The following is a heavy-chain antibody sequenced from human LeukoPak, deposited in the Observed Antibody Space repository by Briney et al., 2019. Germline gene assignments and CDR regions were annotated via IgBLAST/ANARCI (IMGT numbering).Heavy chain of an antibody. V-gene: IGHV5-51*01. Sequence: GEPLKTSGKGSGYSFTSYWIGWVRQMPGKALEWMGNIYPGDSDTRYSPSFQGQVTISADKSISTAYLQWSSLKASDTAMYDCARLGVYCPNGVCSDDGPFDYWGQGTLVTVSS. D-gene: IGHD2-8*01. J-gene: IGHJ4*02. CDR1: GYSFTSYW. CDR3: ARLGVYCPNGVCSDDGPFDY. CDR2: IYPGDSDT.